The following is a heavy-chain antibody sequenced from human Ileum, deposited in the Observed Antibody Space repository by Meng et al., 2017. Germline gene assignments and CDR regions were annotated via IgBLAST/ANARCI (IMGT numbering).Heavy chain of an antibody. D-gene: IGHD1-26*01. CDR3: AHRGVGPFDN. Sequence: QITLKESGPTLMKPTQTLTLTCTVSGLSLSASRVGVGWIRQPPGKALEWLAVIFWDKEIQYSPSLKDRLTITKDTSKNQVILTMTNMGPVDTGTYYCAHRGVGPFDNWGQGTLVTVSS. CDR2: IFWDKEI. CDR1: GLSLSASRVG. J-gene: IGHJ4*02. V-gene: IGHV2-5*02.